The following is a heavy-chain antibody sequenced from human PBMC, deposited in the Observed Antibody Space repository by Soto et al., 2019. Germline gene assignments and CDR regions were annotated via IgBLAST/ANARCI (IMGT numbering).Heavy chain of an antibody. CDR2: INPSGGST. J-gene: IGHJ4*02. Sequence: SVKVSCKASGYTFTSYYMHWVRQAPGQGLEWMGIINPSGGSTSYAQKFQGRVTMTRDTSTSTVYMELSSLRSEDTAVYYCARDPRRVTYYYDSSGYYLDYWGQGTLVTVSS. CDR3: ARDPRRVTYYYDSSGYYLDY. V-gene: IGHV1-46*01. D-gene: IGHD3-22*01. CDR1: GYTFTSYY.